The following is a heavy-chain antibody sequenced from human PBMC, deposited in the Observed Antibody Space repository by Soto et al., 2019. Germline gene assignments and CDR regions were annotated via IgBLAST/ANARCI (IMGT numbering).Heavy chain of an antibody. V-gene: IGHV1-69*13. Sequence: SVKVSCKASGGTFSSYAISWVRQAPGQGLEWMGGIIPIFGTANYAQKFQGRVTITADESTSTAYMELSSLRSEDTAVYYCAREGLRHFDWLEDYYYYYGMDVWGQGTTVTVSS. J-gene: IGHJ6*02. D-gene: IGHD3-9*01. CDR3: AREGLRHFDWLEDYYYYYGMDV. CDR2: IIPIFGTA. CDR1: GGTFSSYA.